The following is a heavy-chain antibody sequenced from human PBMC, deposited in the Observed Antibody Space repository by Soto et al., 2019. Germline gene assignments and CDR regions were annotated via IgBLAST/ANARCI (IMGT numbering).Heavy chain of an antibody. D-gene: IGHD1-20*01. Sequence: EVQLLESGGGLVQPGGSLRLSCAASGFTFSSYAMSWVRQAPGKGLEWISAVSGSSGSTYYADSVKGRFTISRDNYKDTLYLQMNNLRAEDTAVYYCAKPPDYNWNDYWGQGTLVTVSS. CDR1: GFTFSSYA. V-gene: IGHV3-23*01. J-gene: IGHJ4*02. CDR3: AKPPDYNWNDY. CDR2: VSGSSGST.